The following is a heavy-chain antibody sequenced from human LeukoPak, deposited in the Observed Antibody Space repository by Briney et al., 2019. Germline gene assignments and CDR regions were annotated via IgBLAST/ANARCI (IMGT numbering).Heavy chain of an antibody. Sequence: GGSLRLSCAASGLTFSRHWMTWARQAPVRGLEWVSAISGDGTRTYYADSVKGRFTISRDNSKNTLYLEMSSLRVEDTAIYYCAKWPEGAMDYFDYWGQGTLVTVSS. V-gene: IGHV3-23*01. CDR3: AKWPEGAMDYFDY. J-gene: IGHJ4*02. CDR1: GLTFSRHW. D-gene: IGHD3-16*01. CDR2: ISGDGTRT.